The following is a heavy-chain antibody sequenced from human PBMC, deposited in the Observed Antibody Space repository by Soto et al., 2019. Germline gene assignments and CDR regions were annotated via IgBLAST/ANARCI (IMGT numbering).Heavy chain of an antibody. CDR1: GYTFTGYY. CDR3: ARLGCGGDCYTDPPNFDY. CDR2: INPNSGGT. V-gene: IGHV1-2*02. Sequence: ASVKVSCKASGYTFTGYYMHWVRQAPGQGLEWMGWINPNSGGTNYAQKFQGRVTMTMDTSISTAYMELSRLRSDDTAVYYCARLGCGGDCYTDPPNFDYWGQGTLVTVSS. J-gene: IGHJ4*02. D-gene: IGHD2-21*02.